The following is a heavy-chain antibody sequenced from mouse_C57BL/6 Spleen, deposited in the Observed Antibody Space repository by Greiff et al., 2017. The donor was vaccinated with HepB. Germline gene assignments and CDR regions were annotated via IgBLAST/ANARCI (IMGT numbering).Heavy chain of an antibody. Sequence: VQLQQPGAELVKPGASVKLSCKASGYTFTSYWMQWVKQRPGQGLEWIGEIDPSDSYTNYNQKFKGKATLTVDTSSSTAYMQLSSLTSEDSAVYYCARRGYYYGSSRGYFDVWDTGTTVTVSS. J-gene: IGHJ1*03. D-gene: IGHD1-1*01. CDR3: ARRGYYYGSSRGYFDV. CDR2: IDPSDSYT. V-gene: IGHV1-50*01. CDR1: GYTFTSYW.